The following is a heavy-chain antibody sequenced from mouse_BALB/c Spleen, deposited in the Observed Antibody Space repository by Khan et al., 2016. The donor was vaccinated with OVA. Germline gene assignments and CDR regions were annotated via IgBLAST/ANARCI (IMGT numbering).Heavy chain of an antibody. D-gene: IGHD2-1*01. J-gene: IGHJ1*01. Sequence: QVQLKQSGAELMKPGASVKISCKATGYTFSSYWIEWVKQRPGHGLEWIGEILPGSGSTNYNERFKGKATFTADTSSNTVYMQLSSRTSDDSAVYYCARYCNHCYFDVWGAGTTVTVSS. CDR3: ARYCNHCYFDV. CDR2: ILPGSGST. V-gene: IGHV1-9*01. CDR1: GYTFSSYW.